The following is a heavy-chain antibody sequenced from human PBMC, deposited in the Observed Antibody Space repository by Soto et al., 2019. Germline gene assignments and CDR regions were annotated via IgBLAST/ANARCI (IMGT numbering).Heavy chain of an antibody. CDR1: GYTLTELS. CDR2: FDPEDGET. V-gene: IGHV1-24*01. J-gene: IGHJ4*02. Sequence: VSVKVSCKVSGYTLTELSMHWVRQDPXKGLEWMGGFDPEDGETIYAQKFQGRVTMTEDTSTDTAYMELSSLRSEDTAVYYCAGWYYDILTGQPLDYWGQGTLVTVSS. CDR3: AGWYYDILTGQPLDY. D-gene: IGHD3-9*01.